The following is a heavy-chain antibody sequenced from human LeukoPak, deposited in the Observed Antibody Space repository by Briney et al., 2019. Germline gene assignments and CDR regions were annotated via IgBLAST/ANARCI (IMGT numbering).Heavy chain of an antibody. CDR2: MNPNSGNT. CDR1: GYTFTSYD. V-gene: IGHV1-8*01. Sequence: ASVKVSCKASGYTFTSYDINWVRQATGQGLEWMGWMNPNSGNTGYAQKFQGRVTMTRNTSISTAYMELSSLRSEDTAVYYCARRLVGATLGAFDIWGQGTMVTVSS. CDR3: ARRLVGATLGAFDI. J-gene: IGHJ3*02. D-gene: IGHD1-26*01.